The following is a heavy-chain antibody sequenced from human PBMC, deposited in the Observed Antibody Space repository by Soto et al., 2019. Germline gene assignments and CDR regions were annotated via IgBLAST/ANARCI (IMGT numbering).Heavy chain of an antibody. CDR2: INPSGGST. D-gene: IGHD3-22*01. CDR3: AREAPGGDSSGYRPRHFDY. Sequence: QVQLVQSGAEVKKPGASVKVSCKASGYTFTSYYMHWVRQAPGQGLEWMGIINPSGGSTSYAQKFRGRVTMTRETSPSTVYRELSSLRSEDTAVYYWAREAPGGDSSGYRPRHFDYWGQGTLVTVSS. J-gene: IGHJ4*02. CDR1: GYTFTSYY. V-gene: IGHV1-46*01.